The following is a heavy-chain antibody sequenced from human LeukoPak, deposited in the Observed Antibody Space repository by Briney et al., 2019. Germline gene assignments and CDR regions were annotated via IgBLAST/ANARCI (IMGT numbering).Heavy chain of an antibody. J-gene: IGHJ4*02. CDR2: ISYSGST. CDR1: DVSLSTGYYY. CDR3: ARDSYSRYYYSDY. D-gene: IGHD3-10*01. V-gene: IGHV4-30-4*01. Sequence: SETLSLTCTASDVSLSTGYYYWNWIRQPPGKGLECIGYISYSGSTYYNPSLKSRVAISVDTSKTQFSLKLTFLTAADTAVYYCARDSYSRYYYSDYWGQGTLVTVSS.